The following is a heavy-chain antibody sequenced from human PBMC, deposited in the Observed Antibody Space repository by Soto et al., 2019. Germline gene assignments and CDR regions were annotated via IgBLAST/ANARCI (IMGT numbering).Heavy chain of an antibody. Sequence: SETLSLTCAVSGGSFTSNNWWTWVRQPPGQGLEWIGEIYRTGSTNYNPSLKSRVTISLDKSENQFSLKVTSLTAADTAVYYCESRDPGTSVDYWGHGTLVTVSS. CDR1: GGSFTSNNW. CDR3: ESRDPGTSVDY. V-gene: IGHV4-4*02. J-gene: IGHJ4*01. D-gene: IGHD1-7*01. CDR2: IYRTGST.